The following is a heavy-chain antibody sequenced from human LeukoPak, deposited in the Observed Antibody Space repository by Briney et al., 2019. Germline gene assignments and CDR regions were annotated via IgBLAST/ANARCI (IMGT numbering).Heavy chain of an antibody. CDR1: GFTFSDYY. V-gene: IGHV3-11*03. CDR2: ISSSSSYT. D-gene: IGHD3-22*01. CDR3: ASINYYDSSGYPDY. J-gene: IGHJ4*02. Sequence: KPGGSLRLSCAASGFTFSDYYMSWIRQAPGKGLEWVSYISSSSSYTDYADSVKGRFTISRDTAKNSLYLQMNSLRAEDTAVYYCASINYYDSSGYPDYWGQGTLVTVSS.